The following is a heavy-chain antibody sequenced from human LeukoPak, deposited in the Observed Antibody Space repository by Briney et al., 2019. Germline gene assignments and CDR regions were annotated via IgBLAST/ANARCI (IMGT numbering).Heavy chain of an antibody. CDR1: GGSISSSSYY. D-gene: IGHD4-17*01. Sequence: SETLSLTWTVSGGSISSSSYYWGWIRQPPGKGLEWIGSIYYSGSTYYNPSLKGRVTISVDTSKNQFSLKLSSVTAADTAVYYCASRSFGDYGLDYWGQGTLVTVPS. CDR2: IYYSGST. J-gene: IGHJ4*02. V-gene: IGHV4-39*07. CDR3: ASRSFGDYGLDY.